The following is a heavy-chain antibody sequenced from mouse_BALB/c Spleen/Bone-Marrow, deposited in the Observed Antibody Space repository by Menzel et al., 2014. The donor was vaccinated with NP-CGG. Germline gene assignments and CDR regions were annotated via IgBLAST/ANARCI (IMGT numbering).Heavy chain of an antibody. V-gene: IGHV5-9-4*01. CDR3: ARDSSGYFDY. Sequence: EVQLVESGGGLVKPGGPLKLSCAASGFTFSYYARSWVRQSPEKSLEWVAEISSGGSYTYYPDTVTGRFTISRDNAKNTLYLEMSSLRSEDTAMYYCARDSSGYFDYWGQGTTLTVSS. J-gene: IGHJ2*01. CDR2: ISSGGSYT. CDR1: GFTFSYYA. D-gene: IGHD3-1*01.